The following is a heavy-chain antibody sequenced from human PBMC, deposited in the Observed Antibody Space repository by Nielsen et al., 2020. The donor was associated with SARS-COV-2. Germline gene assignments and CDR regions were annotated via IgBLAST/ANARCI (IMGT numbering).Heavy chain of an antibody. D-gene: IGHD6-6*01. J-gene: IGHJ6*02. Sequence: GGSLRLSCAASGFTFSSYGMHWVRQAPGKGLEWVAFIRYDGSNKYYADSVKGRFTISRDNSKNTLCLQMNSLRAEDTAVYYCAKRYSSSGYYYYYGMDVWGQGTTVTVSS. CDR1: GFTFSSYG. CDR2: IRYDGSNK. CDR3: AKRYSSSGYYYYYGMDV. V-gene: IGHV3-30*02.